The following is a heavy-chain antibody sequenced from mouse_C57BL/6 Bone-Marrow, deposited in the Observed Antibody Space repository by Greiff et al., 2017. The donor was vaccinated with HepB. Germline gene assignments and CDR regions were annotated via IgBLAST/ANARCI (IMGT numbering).Heavy chain of an antibody. V-gene: IGHV1-18*01. Sequence: EVKLVESGPELVKPGASVKIPCKASGYTFTDYNMDWVKQSHGTSLEWIGDINPNNGGTIYNQKFKGKATLTVDKSSSTAYMELRSLTSEDTAVYYCARKEYYEGAMDYWGQGTSLTVSS. J-gene: IGHJ4*01. CDR1: GYTFTDYN. D-gene: IGHD1-1*01. CDR3: ARKEYYEGAMDY. CDR2: INPNNGGT.